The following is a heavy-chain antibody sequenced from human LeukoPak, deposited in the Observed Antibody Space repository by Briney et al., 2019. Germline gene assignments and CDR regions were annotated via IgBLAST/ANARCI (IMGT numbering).Heavy chain of an antibody. V-gene: IGHV3-43*02. CDR2: ISGNGGNT. CDR1: GFTFDDYA. Sequence: QAGGSVRLSCATSGFTFDDYAMHWVRQAPGKGLEWVSLISGNGGNTYYADSVKGRFTISRDNSKNSLYLQMNSLRTEDTALYYCAKDISNWNSRHFDYWGQGTLVTVSS. J-gene: IGHJ4*02. CDR3: AKDISNWNSRHFDY. D-gene: IGHD1-7*01.